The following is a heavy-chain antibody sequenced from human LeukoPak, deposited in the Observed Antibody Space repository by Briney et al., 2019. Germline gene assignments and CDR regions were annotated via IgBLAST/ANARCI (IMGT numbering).Heavy chain of an antibody. CDR1: SGSITSSNY. V-gene: IGHV4-4*02. J-gene: IGHJ4*02. CDR2: INHSGTT. Sequence: SGTLSLTCAVSSGSITSSNYWSWVRQPPGKGLEWIGEINHSGTTNYNPSLRSRVTISVDKSKNQFSLKLSSVTAADTAFYYCARWYYTGSGYYYDFWGQGTLVTVPS. D-gene: IGHD3-22*01. CDR3: ARWYYTGSGYYYDF.